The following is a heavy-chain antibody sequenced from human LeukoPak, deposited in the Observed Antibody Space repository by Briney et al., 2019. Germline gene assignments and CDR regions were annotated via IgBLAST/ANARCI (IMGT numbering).Heavy chain of an antibody. J-gene: IGHJ4*02. CDR2: IKDDGSHT. Sequence: GGSLRLSCAASGFTFSSHWMHWVRQAPGKGLVWVSRIKDDGSHTNYADSVKGRFTISRDNAKNTLSLQMNSLRAEDTAVYYCARGSGIITGIDEWGQGALVTVSS. D-gene: IGHD6-25*01. CDR3: ARGSGIITGIDE. V-gene: IGHV3-74*01. CDR1: GFTFSSHW.